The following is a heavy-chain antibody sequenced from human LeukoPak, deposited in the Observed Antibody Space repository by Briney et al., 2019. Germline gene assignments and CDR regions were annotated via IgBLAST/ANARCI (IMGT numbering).Heavy chain of an antibody. V-gene: IGHV4-61*02. CDR3: ARAHGGFGELYHWFDP. CDR2: IYTSGST. CDR1: GGSNSSGSYY. J-gene: IGHJ5*02. D-gene: IGHD3-10*01. Sequence: SETLSLTRTVSGGSNSSGSYYWSWIRQPAGMGLEWIGRIYTSGSTNYNPSLKSRATISVDTSKNQFSLKLSSVTAADTAVYYCARAHGGFGELYHWFDPWGQGTLVTVSS.